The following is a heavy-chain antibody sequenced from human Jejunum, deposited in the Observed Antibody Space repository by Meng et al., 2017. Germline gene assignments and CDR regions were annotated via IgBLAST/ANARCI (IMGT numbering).Heavy chain of an antibody. V-gene: IGHV3-48*03. J-gene: IGHJ6*02. CDR3: ARDDCGGDCSYYYYGMDV. D-gene: IGHD2-21*02. Sequence: GESLKISCAASGFTLNNHDMNWVRQAPGKGLEWISYISGSGRTIYYADSVKGRFTISSDNAQNSLYLQMSGLRAEDTAVYYCARDDCGGDCSYYYYGMDVWGPGTTVTVSS. CDR2: ISGSGRTI. CDR1: GFTLNNHD.